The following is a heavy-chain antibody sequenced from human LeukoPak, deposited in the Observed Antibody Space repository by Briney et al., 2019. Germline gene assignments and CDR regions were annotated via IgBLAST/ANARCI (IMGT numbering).Heavy chain of an antibody. CDR2: IYYSGST. CDR3: ASKDRGINAFDI. J-gene: IGHJ3*02. V-gene: IGHV4-31*03. D-gene: IGHD3-10*01. Sequence: SETLSLTCTVSGGSISSGGYYWSWIRQHPGKGLEWIGYIYYSGSTYYNPSLKSRVTISVDTSKNQFSLKLSSVTAADTAAYYCASKDRGINAFDIWGQGTMVTVSS. CDR1: GGSISSGGYY.